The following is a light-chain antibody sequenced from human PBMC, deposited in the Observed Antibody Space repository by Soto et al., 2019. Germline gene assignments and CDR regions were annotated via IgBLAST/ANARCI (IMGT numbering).Light chain of an antibody. CDR2: DAY. J-gene: IGKJ5*01. V-gene: IGKV3-11*01. CDR1: QSFRGL. Sequence: DIVMTQSPLSLPVTPGEPASISCSASQSFRGLLAWYQQKPGQAPRLLIYDAYNRATGIPPRFSGSGSGTDFTLTISSLEPEDSAVYYCQQRHMWPITFGQGTRLEIK. CDR3: QQRHMWPIT.